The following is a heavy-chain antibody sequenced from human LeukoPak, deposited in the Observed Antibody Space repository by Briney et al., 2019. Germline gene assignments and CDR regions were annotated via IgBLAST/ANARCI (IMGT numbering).Heavy chain of an antibody. CDR3: ARALKPGYCSGGSCHAGY. Sequence: GESLRLSCAASGFIFSDYYMSRTRQAPGKGLEWVLYISSTGSNVYYADSVKGRFTISRDNAKNSLYLQMNSLRDEDTAVYYCARALKPGYCSGGSCHAGYWGQGTLVTVSS. D-gene: IGHD2-15*01. J-gene: IGHJ4*02. CDR1: GFIFSDYY. V-gene: IGHV3-11*01. CDR2: ISSTGSNV.